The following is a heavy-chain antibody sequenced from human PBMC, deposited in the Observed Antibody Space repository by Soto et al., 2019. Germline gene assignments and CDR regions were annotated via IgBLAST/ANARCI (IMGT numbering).Heavy chain of an antibody. CDR3: ARALDSGYVCYFDY. D-gene: IGHD5-12*01. CDR2: INAGNGNT. Sequence: ASVKVSCKASGYTFTSYAMHWVRQAPGQRLEWMGWINAGNGNTKYSQKFQGRVTITRDTSASTAYMELSSLRSEDTAVYYCARALDSGYVCYFDYWGQGTLVTVSS. CDR1: GYTFTSYA. J-gene: IGHJ4*02. V-gene: IGHV1-3*01.